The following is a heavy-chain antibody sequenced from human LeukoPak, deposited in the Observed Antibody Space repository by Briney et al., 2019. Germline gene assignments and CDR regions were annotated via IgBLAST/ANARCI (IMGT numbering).Heavy chain of an antibody. Sequence: GASVKVSCKASGYTFTSYYMHWVRQAPGQGLEWMGIINPSGGSTSYAQKFQGRVTMTRDTSTSTVYMELSSLRSEDTAVYYCATGYSSSWYEDYFDYWGQGTLVTVSS. D-gene: IGHD6-13*01. V-gene: IGHV1-46*01. CDR1: GYTFTSYY. J-gene: IGHJ4*02. CDR2: INPSGGST. CDR3: ATGYSSSWYEDYFDY.